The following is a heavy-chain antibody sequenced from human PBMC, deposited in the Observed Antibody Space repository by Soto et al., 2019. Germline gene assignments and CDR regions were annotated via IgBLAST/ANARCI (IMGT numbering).Heavy chain of an antibody. CDR3: ARSGGGYCTGGVCHANKWVDP. CDR1: GYTFTNYA. V-gene: IGHV1-3*04. J-gene: IGHJ5*02. CDR2: INTGNGNT. D-gene: IGHD2-8*02. Sequence: ASVKVSCKTSGYTFTNYAIHWVRQAPGQRLEWMGWINTGNGNTRYSQKFQDRITITRDTSASTAYLELSSLRSEDTAVYYCARSGGGYCTGGVCHANKWVDPWGQGTLVTVS.